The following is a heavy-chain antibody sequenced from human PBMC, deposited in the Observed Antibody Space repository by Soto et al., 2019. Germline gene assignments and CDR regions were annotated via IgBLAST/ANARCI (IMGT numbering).Heavy chain of an antibody. D-gene: IGHD6-19*01. CDR2: INHSGST. CDR3: ARKAGTNWFDP. Sequence: PSETKSLTCAVYGGTFIGYGWSRIRQPTGKGLEWIGEINHSGSTNYNPSLKSRLTISVDTSKNQFSLKLSSVTAADTAVYYCARKAGTNWFDPWGQGTLVTVSS. J-gene: IGHJ5*02. CDR1: GGTFIGYG. V-gene: IGHV4-34*01.